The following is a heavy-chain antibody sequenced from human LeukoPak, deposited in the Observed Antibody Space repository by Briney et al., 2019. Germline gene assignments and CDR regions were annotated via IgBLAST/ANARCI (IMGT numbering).Heavy chain of an antibody. CDR2: IYYSGST. V-gene: IGHV4-30-4*08. J-gene: IGHJ4*02. D-gene: IGHD6-13*01. Sequence: SETLSLTCTVSGGSISSGDYYWSWIRQPPGKGLEWIGYIYYSGSTYYNPSLKSRVTISVDTSKNQFSLKLSSVTAADTAVYYCARSMGSSWYLSPDWGQGTLVTVSS. CDR3: ARSMGSSWYLSPD. CDR1: GGSISSGDYY.